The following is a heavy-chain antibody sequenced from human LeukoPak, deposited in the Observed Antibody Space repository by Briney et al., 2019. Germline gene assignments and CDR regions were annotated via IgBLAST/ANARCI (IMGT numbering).Heavy chain of an antibody. CDR1: GDSTSDYY. CDR2: VYYSGST. Sequence: SETLSLTCTVSGDSTSDYYWSWIRQPPGKGLEWIGYVYYSGSTNYNPSLKSRVTMSVDTSKNQFSLRLSSVTAADTAVYSCARHKDAAMVTTFDFWGQGTLVTVSS. V-gene: IGHV4-59*08. D-gene: IGHD5-18*01. CDR3: ARHKDAAMVTTFDF. J-gene: IGHJ4*02.